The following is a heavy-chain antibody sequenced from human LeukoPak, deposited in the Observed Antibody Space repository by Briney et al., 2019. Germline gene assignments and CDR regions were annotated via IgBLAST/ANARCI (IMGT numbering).Heavy chain of an antibody. J-gene: IGHJ5*02. CDR1: GFTFSSYS. CDR3: AKDRGGSLDP. CDR2: ISSSSSYI. D-gene: IGHD3-10*01. V-gene: IGHV3-21*01. Sequence: GALRLSCAASGFTFSSYSMNWVRQAPGKGLEWVSSISSSSSYIYYADSVKGRFTISRDNAKNSLYLQMNSLGAEDTAVYYCAKDRGGSLDPWGQGTLVTVSS.